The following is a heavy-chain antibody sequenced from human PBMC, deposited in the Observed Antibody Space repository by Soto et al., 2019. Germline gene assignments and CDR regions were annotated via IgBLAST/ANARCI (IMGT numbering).Heavy chain of an antibody. CDR2: ISGVSYNI. CDR1: GFTFSAFE. Sequence: EVQLVESGGGLVQPGGSLRLSCAASGFTFSAFEMNWVRQAPGKGLEWISYISGVSYNIYYADSVKGRFTVSRDNAKNSLDLHLKSLRAGDTGVYYLRTRLNRGWDHQGLSDFWGQGILVTVSS. CDR3: RTRLNRGWDHQGLSDF. V-gene: IGHV3-48*03. D-gene: IGHD6-19*01. J-gene: IGHJ4*02.